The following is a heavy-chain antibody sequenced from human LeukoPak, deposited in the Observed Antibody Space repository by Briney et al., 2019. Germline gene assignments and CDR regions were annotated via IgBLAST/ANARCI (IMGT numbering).Heavy chain of an antibody. CDR2: IIPIFGTA. CDR1: GGTFSSYA. Sequence: GASMKVSCKASGGTFSSYAISWVRQAPGQGLEWMGGIIPIFGTANYAQKFQGRVTITADESTSTAYMELSSLRSEDTAVYYCARDADYYDSSGYGKGFDYWGQGTLVTVSS. CDR3: ARDADYYDSSGYGKGFDY. D-gene: IGHD3-22*01. J-gene: IGHJ4*02. V-gene: IGHV1-69*01.